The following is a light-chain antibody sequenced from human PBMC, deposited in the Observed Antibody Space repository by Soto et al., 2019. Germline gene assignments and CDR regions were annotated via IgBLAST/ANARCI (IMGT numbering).Light chain of an antibody. CDR1: QTITSF. CDR2: RAS. V-gene: IGKV1-39*01. Sequence: DIQMTQSPSCLSASVGERVTSSCRGSQTITSFLNWYQQKPGTAPRLLISRASSVKSGVPPRFSGSGSGRDFTLTISSLRPEDVATYFCQQSYSSPPWTFGQGTKVDIK. CDR3: QQSYSSPPWT. J-gene: IGKJ1*01.